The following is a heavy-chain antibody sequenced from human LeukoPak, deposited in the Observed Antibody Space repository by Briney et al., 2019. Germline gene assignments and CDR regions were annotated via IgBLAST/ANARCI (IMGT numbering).Heavy chain of an antibody. J-gene: IGHJ4*02. Sequence: GGSLRLSCAVSGFTVSSNYMSWVRQAPGKGLEWVSFIYSGGSTYYADSVKGRFTISRDNSKNTLYLQMNSLRPEDTAVYYCARALYRGYYFDYWGQGTLVTVS. D-gene: IGHD3-16*01. CDR1: GFTVSSNY. CDR3: ARALYRGYYFDY. CDR2: IYSGGST. V-gene: IGHV3-53*01.